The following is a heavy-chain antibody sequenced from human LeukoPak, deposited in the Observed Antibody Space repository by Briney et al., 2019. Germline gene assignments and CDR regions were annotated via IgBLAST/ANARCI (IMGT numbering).Heavy chain of an antibody. CDR2: ISGSGGST. V-gene: IGHV3-23*01. D-gene: IGHD3-22*01. Sequence: GGSLRLSCAASGFTFSSYAMSWVRQAPGKGLEWVSAISGSGGSTYYADSVKGRFTISRDNSKNTLYLQMNSLRAEDTAVYYCAKPETYYYDSSGYYFGYWGQGTLVTVSS. CDR1: GFTFSSYA. J-gene: IGHJ4*02. CDR3: AKPETYYYDSSGYYFGY.